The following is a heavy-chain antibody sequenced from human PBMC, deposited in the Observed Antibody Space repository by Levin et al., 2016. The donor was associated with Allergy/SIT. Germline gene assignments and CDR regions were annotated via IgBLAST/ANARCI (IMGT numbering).Heavy chain of an antibody. D-gene: IGHD5-18*01. CDR2: IIPIFGTA. J-gene: IGHJ6*02. CDR3: ASGGYSYGQMIYYYYGMDV. V-gene: IGHV1-69*01. Sequence: WVRQAPGQGLEWMGGIIPIFGTANYAQKFQGRVTITADESTSTAYMELSSLRSEDTAVYYCASGGYSYGQMIYYYYGMDVWGQGTTVTVSS.